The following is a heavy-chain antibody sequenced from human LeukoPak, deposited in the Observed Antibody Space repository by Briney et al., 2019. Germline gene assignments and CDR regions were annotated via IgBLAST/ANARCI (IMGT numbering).Heavy chain of an antibody. D-gene: IGHD3-22*01. Sequence: TSETLSLTCTVSGGSISSYYWSWIRQPPGKGLEWIGYIYYSGSTNYNPSLKSRVTISVDTSKNQFSLKLSSVTAADTAVYYCARAVNYYYYMDVWGKGTTVTISS. CDR3: ARAVNYYYYMDV. J-gene: IGHJ6*03. CDR2: IYYSGST. V-gene: IGHV4-59*01. CDR1: GGSISSYY.